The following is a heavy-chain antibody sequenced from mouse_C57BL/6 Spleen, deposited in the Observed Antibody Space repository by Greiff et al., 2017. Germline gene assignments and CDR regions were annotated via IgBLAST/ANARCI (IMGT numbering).Heavy chain of an antibody. V-gene: IGHV1-69*01. CDR1: GYTFTSYW. CDR3: ESKENYDGSSFDD. CDR2: IDPYDSYP. J-gene: IGHJ2*01. Sequence: QVQLQQSGAELVMPGASVKLSCKASGYTFTSYWMHWVKQRPGQGLEWIGEIDPYDSYPNYNQKFKGKSTLTVDKSSSTAYMQLSSLTSEDSAVYYWESKENYDGSSFDDWGQGTTRTVSS. D-gene: IGHD1-1*01.